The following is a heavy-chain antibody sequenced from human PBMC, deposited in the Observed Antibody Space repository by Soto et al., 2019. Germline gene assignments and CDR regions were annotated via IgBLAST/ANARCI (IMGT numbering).Heavy chain of an antibody. CDR3: TGGSGYANDITHYYYNRKGN. J-gene: IGHJ6*02. Sequence: GGSLRLSCAASGFTFSNSCLSWVRQAPGKGLEWVGRIKSQPDGGTTDYAAPVTGRFTISRDDSKNTLYLQMNSLKTEDTAVYYCTGGSGYANDITHYYYNRKGNWGQATRVTVSS. CDR2: IKSQPDGGTT. D-gene: IGHD3-9*01. CDR1: GFTFSNSC. V-gene: IGHV3-15*01.